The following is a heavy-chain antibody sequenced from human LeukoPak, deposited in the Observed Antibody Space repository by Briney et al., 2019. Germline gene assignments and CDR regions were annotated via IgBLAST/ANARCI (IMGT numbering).Heavy chain of an antibody. CDR3: AKVKTHWYFDN. D-gene: IGHD1-1*01. Sequence: PGGSLRLSCAASGFPFSTNDMSWVRQAPGKGLEWVSAISGSASGRTTYEDSVKGRFTISRDNSKGTPYLQMNSLRAEDTAVYYCAKVKTHWYFDNWGRGTLVTVSS. V-gene: IGHV3-23*01. CDR2: ISGSASGRT. CDR1: GFPFSTND. J-gene: IGHJ4*02.